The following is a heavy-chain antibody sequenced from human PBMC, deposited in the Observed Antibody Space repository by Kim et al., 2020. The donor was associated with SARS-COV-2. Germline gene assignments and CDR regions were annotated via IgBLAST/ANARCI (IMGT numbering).Heavy chain of an antibody. D-gene: IGHD3-10*01. CDR1: GFTFSSYG. CDR3: AKAKPSYGSGSYYDS. Sequence: GGSLRLSCAASGFTFSSYGMHWVRQAPGKGLEWVAVISYDGSNIYYADSVKGRFTISRDNSKNMVDLQMNSLRAEDTAVYYCAKAKPSYGSGSYYDSWGQGTLVTVSS. V-gene: IGHV3-30*18. J-gene: IGHJ4*02. CDR2: ISYDGSNI.